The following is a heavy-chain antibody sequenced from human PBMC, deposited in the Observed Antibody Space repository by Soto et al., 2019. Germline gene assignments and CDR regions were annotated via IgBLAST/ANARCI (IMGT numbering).Heavy chain of an antibody. CDR3: ARGDDFWSGDFYYYGMDV. CDR1: GFTFSSYE. Sequence: PGGSLRLSCAASGFTFSSYEMNWVRQAPGKGLEWVSYISSSGSTIYYADSVKGRFTISRDNAKNSLYLQMNSPRAEDTAVYYCARGDDFWSGDFYYYGMDVWGQGTTVTVS. D-gene: IGHD3-3*01. V-gene: IGHV3-48*03. J-gene: IGHJ6*02. CDR2: ISSSGSTI.